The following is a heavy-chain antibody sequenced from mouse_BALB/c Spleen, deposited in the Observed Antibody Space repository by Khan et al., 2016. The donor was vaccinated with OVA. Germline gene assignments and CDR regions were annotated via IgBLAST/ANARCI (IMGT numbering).Heavy chain of an antibody. CDR3: IRGGYGGFAY. V-gene: IGHV1S81*02. J-gene: IGHJ3*01. D-gene: IGHD3-1*01. CDR1: GYTFTSYQ. CDR2: INPNNGGT. Sequence: VQLQESGAELVKPGASVKLSCKASGYTFTSYQIYWVKQRPGQGLEWIGEINPNNGGTNFNEKFKSKATLTVDKSSSTAFMQLSSLTSEDSAVYYCIRGGYGGFAYWGQGTLVTVSA.